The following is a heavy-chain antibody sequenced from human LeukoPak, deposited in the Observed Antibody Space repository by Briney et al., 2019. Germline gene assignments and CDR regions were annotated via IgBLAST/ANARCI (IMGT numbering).Heavy chain of an antibody. CDR3: ASHSSGWYGNAFDI. CDR2: IVVGSGNT. V-gene: IGHV1-58*01. CDR1: GFTFTSSA. J-gene: IGHJ3*02. Sequence: SVKVSCKASGFTFTSSAVQWVRQARGQRLEWIGWIVVGSGNTNYAQKLQGRVTMTTDTSTSTAYMELRSLRSDDTAVYYYASHSSGWYGNAFDIWGQGTMVTVSS. D-gene: IGHD6-19*01.